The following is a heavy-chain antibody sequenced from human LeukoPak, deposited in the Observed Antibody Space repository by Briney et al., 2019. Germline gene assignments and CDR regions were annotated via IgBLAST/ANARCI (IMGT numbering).Heavy chain of an antibody. CDR2: IRSKAYGGTT. V-gene: IGHV3-49*04. D-gene: IGHD3-22*01. CDR3: TREVVVIIPHFDY. Sequence: GGSLRLSCTASGFSFGDYAMSWVRQAPGKGLEWVGFIRSKAYGGTTESAASVKGRFTISRDDSKSIAYLQMNSLKTEDTAVYYCTREVVVIIPHFDYWGQGTLVTVSS. CDR1: GFSFGDYA. J-gene: IGHJ4*02.